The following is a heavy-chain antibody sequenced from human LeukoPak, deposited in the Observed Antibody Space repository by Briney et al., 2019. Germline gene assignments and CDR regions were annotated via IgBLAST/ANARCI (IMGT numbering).Heavy chain of an antibody. CDR1: GYTLSKLS. Sequence: ASVKVSCKVSGYTLSKLSMHWVRQAPGKGLEWMGGFDPDDGETIYAQKFQGRVTMTEDPFTDTAYMELSSLRSEDTAVYYCACIAVAGTRRDLDYWGQGTLVTVSS. D-gene: IGHD6-19*01. V-gene: IGHV1-24*01. CDR2: FDPDDGET. J-gene: IGHJ4*02. CDR3: ACIAVAGTRRDLDY.